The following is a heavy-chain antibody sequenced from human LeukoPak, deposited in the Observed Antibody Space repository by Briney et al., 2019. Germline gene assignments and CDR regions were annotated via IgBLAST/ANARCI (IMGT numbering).Heavy chain of an antibody. CDR2: IYPGDSNT. J-gene: IGHJ6*02. CDR1: GYRFNNYW. Sequence: GESLKISCKGAGYRFNNYWIGWVRQMPGKGLEWMGLIYPGDSNTRYSPSFQGQVTISADKSISTAYLQWSSLKASDTATYYCARLQAEYYYYYGMDVWGQGTTVTVSS. CDR3: ARLQAEYYYYYGMDV. V-gene: IGHV5-51*01. D-gene: IGHD4-11*01.